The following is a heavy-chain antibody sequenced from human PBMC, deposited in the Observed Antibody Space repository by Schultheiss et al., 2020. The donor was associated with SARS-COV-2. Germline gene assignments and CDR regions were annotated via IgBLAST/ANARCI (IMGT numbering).Heavy chain of an antibody. CDR1: GFTFSSYA. V-gene: IGHV3-74*01. CDR3: ARDSSMWELPVGPFDY. J-gene: IGHJ4*02. CDR2: INSDGSST. D-gene: IGHD1-26*01. Sequence: GGSLRLSCAASGFTFSSYAMSWVRQAPGKGLEWVSGINSDGSSTSYADSVKGRFTISRDNAKNTLYLQMNSLRAEDTAVYYCARDSSMWELPVGPFDYWGQGTLVTVSS.